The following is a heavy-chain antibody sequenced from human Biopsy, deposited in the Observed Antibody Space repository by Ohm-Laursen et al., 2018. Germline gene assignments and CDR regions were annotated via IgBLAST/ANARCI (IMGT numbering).Heavy chain of an antibody. V-gene: IGHV4-59*12. CDR2: ISYSRDT. CDR1: GGSISGSS. CDR3: ARDPRYGYGSYFDY. D-gene: IGHD3-10*01. Sequence: SETLSLTCPVSGGSISGSSWSWIRQAPGKGLEWIGYISYSRDTNYNPSLKSRITISVDTSKNQFSLKLTSVTAADTAVYYCARDPRYGYGSYFDYWGQGTLVAVSS. J-gene: IGHJ4*02.